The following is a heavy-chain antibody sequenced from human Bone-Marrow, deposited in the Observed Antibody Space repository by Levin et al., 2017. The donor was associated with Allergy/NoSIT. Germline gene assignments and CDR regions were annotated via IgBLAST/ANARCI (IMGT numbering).Heavy chain of an antibody. CDR2: IIPILGIA. CDR1: GGTFSSYT. D-gene: IGHD3-22*01. V-gene: IGHV1-69*02. CDR3: ARALYYDSSGYYPYYFDY. J-gene: IGHJ4*02. Sequence: SVKVSCKASGGTFSSYTISWVRQAPGQGLEWMGRIIPILGIANYAQKFQGRVTITADKSTSTAYMELSSLRSEDTAVYYCARALYYDSSGYYPYYFDYWGQGTLVTVSS.